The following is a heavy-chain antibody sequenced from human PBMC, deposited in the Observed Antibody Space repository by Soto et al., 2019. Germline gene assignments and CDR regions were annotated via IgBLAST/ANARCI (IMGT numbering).Heavy chain of an antibody. CDR3: ARMYSGSYSDY. Sequence: SETLSLTCPVSGVSISSGGYYWSWIRQHPGKGLEWIGYIYYSGSTYYNPSLKSRVTISVDTSKNQFSLKLSSVTAADTAVYYCARMYSGSYSDYWGQGTLVTVSS. CDR1: GVSISSGGYY. J-gene: IGHJ4*02. CDR2: IYYSGST. V-gene: IGHV4-31*03. D-gene: IGHD1-26*01.